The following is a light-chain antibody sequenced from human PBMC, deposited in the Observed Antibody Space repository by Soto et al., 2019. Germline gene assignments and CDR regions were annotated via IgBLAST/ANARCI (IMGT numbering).Light chain of an antibody. Sequence: IVLTLSQGTLSLSPGERATLSCRASQSVSNSYLAWYQQTRGQAPRLLVDGASSRATGIPDRFSGSGSGTDFTLTISRLEPADATVYYCQQYGSSPTFGGGTKVDIK. CDR2: GAS. CDR1: QSVSNSY. V-gene: IGKV3-20*01. CDR3: QQYGSSPT. J-gene: IGKJ4*01.